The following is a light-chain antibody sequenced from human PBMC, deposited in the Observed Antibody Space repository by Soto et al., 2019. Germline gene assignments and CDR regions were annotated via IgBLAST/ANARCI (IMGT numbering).Light chain of an antibody. CDR3: FSFTRSSTWV. Sequence: QSVLTQPASVSGSPGQTITLSCTGTSSDVGGYYYVSWYQHHPGRVPKLLIYEVTNRPSGVSDRFSGSKSGNTASLTISGLQAEDEADYYCFSFTRSSTWVFGGGTKLTVL. J-gene: IGLJ3*02. CDR1: SSDVGGYYY. V-gene: IGLV2-14*01. CDR2: EVT.